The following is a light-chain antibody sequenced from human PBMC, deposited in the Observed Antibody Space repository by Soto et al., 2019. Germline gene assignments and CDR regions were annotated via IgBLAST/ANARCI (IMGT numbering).Light chain of an antibody. J-gene: IGKJ5*01. CDR2: SAS. V-gene: IGKV1-27*01. CDR3: QKSNSALT. Sequence: SQLTKTQSSLSASVGDRITITFRASQDISNYLAWYQQKPGKVPKLLIYSASTLQSGVPSRFSGSGSGTDFTLTISSLQPEDVATYFCQKSNSALTFGQGTRLEIK. CDR1: QDISNY.